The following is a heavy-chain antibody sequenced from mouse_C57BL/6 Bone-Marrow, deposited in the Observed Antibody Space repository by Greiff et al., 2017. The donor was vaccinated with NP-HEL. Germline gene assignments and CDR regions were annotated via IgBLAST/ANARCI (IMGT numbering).Heavy chain of an antibody. V-gene: IGHV1-80*01. D-gene: IGHD2-5*01. J-gene: IGHJ3*01. CDR3: AHAYYSNYEFAY. Sequence: VKLMESGAELVKPGASVKISCKASGYAFSSYWMNWVKQRPGKGLEWIGQIYPGDGDTNYNGKFKGKATLTADKSSSTAYMQLSSLTSEDSAVYFCAHAYYSNYEFAYWGQGTLVTVSA. CDR2: IYPGDGDT. CDR1: GYAFSSYW.